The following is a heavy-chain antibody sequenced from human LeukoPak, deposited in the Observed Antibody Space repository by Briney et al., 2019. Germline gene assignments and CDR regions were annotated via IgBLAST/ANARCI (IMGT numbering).Heavy chain of an antibody. J-gene: IGHJ4*02. CDR2: IYCNAAIT. V-gene: IGHV3-20*03. Sequence: IYCNAAITGYAASLNGRFPIYREHPKNSLYMQMNSLRGEETALYYCARDGRIVAAISFDYWGQGTLVTVSS. D-gene: IGHD2-21*01. CDR3: ARDGRIVAAISFDY.